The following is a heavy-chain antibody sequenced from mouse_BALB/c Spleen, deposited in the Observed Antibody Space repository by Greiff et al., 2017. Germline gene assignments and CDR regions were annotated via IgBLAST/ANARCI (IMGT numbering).Heavy chain of an antibody. J-gene: IGHJ4*01. CDR2: INPSTGYT. CDR3: ARSYYGSSRAMDY. V-gene: IGHV1-7*01. D-gene: IGHD1-1*01. Sequence: VQLVESGAELAKPGASVKMSCKASGYTFTSYWMHWVKQRPGQGLEWIGYINPSTGYTEYNQKFKDKATLTADKSSSTAYMQLSSLTSEDSAVYYCARSYYGSSRAMDYWGQGTSVTVSS. CDR1: GYTFTSYW.